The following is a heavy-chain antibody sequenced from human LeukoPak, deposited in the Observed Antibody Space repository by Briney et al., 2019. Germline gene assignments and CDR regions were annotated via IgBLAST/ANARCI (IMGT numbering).Heavy chain of an antibody. CDR2: ISAYNGNT. V-gene: IGHV1-18*01. CDR3: ARVTIFGVVNGLDY. CDR1: GYTFTSYG. Sequence: GASVKVSCKASGYTFTSYGISWVRQAPGQGLERMGWISAYNGNTNYAQKLQGRVTMTTDTSTSTAYMELRSLRSDDTAVYYCARVTIFGVVNGLDYWGQGTLVTVSS. J-gene: IGHJ4*02. D-gene: IGHD3-3*01.